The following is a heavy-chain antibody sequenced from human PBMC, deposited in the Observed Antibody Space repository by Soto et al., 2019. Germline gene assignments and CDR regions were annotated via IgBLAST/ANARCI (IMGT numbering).Heavy chain of an antibody. CDR1: GYTFTSYG. CDR3: ARDYTFPDY. D-gene: IGHD3-3*02. Sequence: GASVKVSCKASGYTFTSYGISWVRQAPGQGLEWMGWISAYNGVTNYVQKFQGRVTMTTDTSTGTGYMELRSLTSDDTAVYYCARDYTFPDYWGQGTLVTVSS. V-gene: IGHV1-18*01. CDR2: ISAYNGVT. J-gene: IGHJ4*02.